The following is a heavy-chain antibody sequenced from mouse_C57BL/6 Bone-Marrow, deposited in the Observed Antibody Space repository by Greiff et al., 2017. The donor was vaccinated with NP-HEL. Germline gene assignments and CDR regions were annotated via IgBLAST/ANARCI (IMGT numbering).Heavy chain of an antibody. V-gene: IGHV5-17*01. CDR3: ASGNSIYYYGSRLFAY. CDR2: ISSGSSTI. CDR1: GFTFSDYG. Sequence: EVKLVESGGGLVKPGGSLKLSCAASGFTFSDYGMHWVRQAPEKGLEWVAYISSGSSTIYYADTVKGRFTISRDNAKNTLFLQMTSLRSEDTAMYYCASGNSIYYYGSRLFAYWGQGTLVTVSA. D-gene: IGHD1-1*01. J-gene: IGHJ3*01.